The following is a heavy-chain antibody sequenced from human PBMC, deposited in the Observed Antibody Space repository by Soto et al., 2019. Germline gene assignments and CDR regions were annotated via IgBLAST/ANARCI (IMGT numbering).Heavy chain of an antibody. J-gene: IGHJ4*02. CDR1: GFTFSTYA. CDR2: INIGGTT. CDR3: ANRGRYYFDY. V-gene: IGHV3-23*01. Sequence: PGGSLRLSCAASGFTFSTYAMAWVRQAPGKGLEWVSTINIGGTTFYADSVEGRFTISRDNSKNTLYLEINSLRVEDTALYYCANRGRYYFDYWGQGTLVTVSS.